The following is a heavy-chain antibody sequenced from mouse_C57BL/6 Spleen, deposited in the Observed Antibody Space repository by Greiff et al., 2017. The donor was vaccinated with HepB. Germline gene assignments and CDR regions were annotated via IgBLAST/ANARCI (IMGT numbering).Heavy chain of an antibody. V-gene: IGHV1-76*01. CDR3: ARSRGKGGLSY. CDR2: IYPGSGNT. Sequence: QVQLQQSGAELVRPGASVKLSCKASGYTFTDYYINWVKQRPGQGLEWIARIYPGSGNTYYNEKFKGKATLTAEKSSSTAYMQLSSLTSEDSAVYFCARSRGKGGLSYWGQGTLVTVSA. D-gene: IGHD1-3*01. CDR1: GYTFTDYY. J-gene: IGHJ3*01.